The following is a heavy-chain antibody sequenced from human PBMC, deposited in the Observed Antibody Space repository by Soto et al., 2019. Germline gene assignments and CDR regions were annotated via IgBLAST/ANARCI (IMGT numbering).Heavy chain of an antibody. V-gene: IGHV1-2*04. D-gene: IGHD6-19*01. CDR2: INPNSGGT. J-gene: IGHJ5*02. CDR1: GYTFXGYY. Sequence: ASVKVSCKASGYTFXGYYMHWVRQAPGQGLEWMGWINPNSGGTNYAQKFQGWVTMTRDTSISTAYMELSRLRSDDTAVYYCAREGIAVAGIQNWFDPWGQGTLVTVSS. CDR3: AREGIAVAGIQNWFDP.